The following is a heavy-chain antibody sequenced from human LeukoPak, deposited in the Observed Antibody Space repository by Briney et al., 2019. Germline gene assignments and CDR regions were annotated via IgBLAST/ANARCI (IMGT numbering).Heavy chain of an antibody. V-gene: IGHV3-64D*06. CDR1: GFIFSKYA. Sequence: GGSLSLSCSASGFIFSKYAMHWVRQAPGKGLEYVSRISDNGGSTYYADSVKGRFTISRDNSKNTLYLQMSSLRAVDTAVYYCVKDNEAGGSPFDRWGQGTLVTVSS. J-gene: IGHJ4*02. CDR3: VKDNEAGGSPFDR. D-gene: IGHD1-1*01. CDR2: ISDNGGST.